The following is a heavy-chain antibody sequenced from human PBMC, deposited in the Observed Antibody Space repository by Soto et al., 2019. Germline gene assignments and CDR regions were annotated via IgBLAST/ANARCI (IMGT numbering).Heavy chain of an antibody. CDR1: GFTFSTYN. J-gene: IGHJ4*02. CDR3: AKLERRLFDY. D-gene: IGHD1-1*01. CDR2: INGRGNYI. V-gene: IGHV3-21*01. Sequence: GGSLRLSCAASGFTFSTYNMNWVRQAPGKGLEWVSSINGRGNYIYYTDAVKGRFTISRDNAKTSLYLQMNSLRAEDTAVYYCAKLERRLFDYWGQGTLVTVSS.